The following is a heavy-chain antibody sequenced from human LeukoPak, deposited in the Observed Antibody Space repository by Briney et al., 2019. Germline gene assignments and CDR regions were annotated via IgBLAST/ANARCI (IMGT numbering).Heavy chain of an antibody. J-gene: IGHJ5*02. CDR1: GVSIRSSGDS. V-gene: IGHV4-39*01. Sequence: PSETLSLTCSVSGVSIRSSGDSWGWIRQSPGKGLEWIGSIYYTENTGTTSYNPSLRSRVTISADTSKNQFSLKLSSVTAADTAVYYCARSQEVRQYNWFDPWGQGTLVTVSS. CDR3: ARSQEVRQYNWFDP. D-gene: IGHD4-11*01. CDR2: IYYTENTGTT.